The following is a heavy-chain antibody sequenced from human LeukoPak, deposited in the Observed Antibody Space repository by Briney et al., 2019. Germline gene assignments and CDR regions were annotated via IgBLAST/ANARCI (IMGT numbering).Heavy chain of an antibody. J-gene: IGHJ4*02. V-gene: IGHV3-30*03. CDR1: GFTFSSYG. D-gene: IGHD4-11*01. CDR2: ISYDGSNK. Sequence: GRSLRLSCVASGFTFSSYGMHWVRQAPGKGLEWVAVISYDGSNKYYADSVKGRFTISRDNSKNTLYLQMDSLRAEDTAVYYCARELPPVMKYYFDYWGQGTLVTVSS. CDR3: ARELPPVMKYYFDY.